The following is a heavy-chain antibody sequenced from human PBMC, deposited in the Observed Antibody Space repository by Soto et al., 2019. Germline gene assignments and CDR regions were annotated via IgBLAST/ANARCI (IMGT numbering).Heavy chain of an antibody. Sequence: ASVKVSCKSSGYTFMNYGISWVRQAPGQGPEWVGWISPDKVNTYYAQNLQGRVTVTTDTSTSTVYMELRSLTYDDTAVYYCATTVGDCTQGVCYDYWGQGTLVTVSS. J-gene: IGHJ4*02. CDR2: ISPDKVNT. V-gene: IGHV1-18*01. CDR1: GYTFMNYG. D-gene: IGHD2-8*01. CDR3: ATTVGDCTQGVCYDY.